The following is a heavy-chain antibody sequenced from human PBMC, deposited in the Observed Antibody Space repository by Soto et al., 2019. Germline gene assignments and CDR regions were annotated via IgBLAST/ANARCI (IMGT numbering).Heavy chain of an antibody. J-gene: IGHJ6*02. D-gene: IGHD2-2*01. CDR2: TYYRSKWYN. CDR3: ARAHMVVVPAAIGAPYYYYGMDV. Sequence: SQTLSLTCAISGDSVSINSAGWNWIRLSPSRGLEWLGRTYYRSKWYNDYAVSVKSRITINPDTSKNQFSLQLNSVTPEDTAVDYCARAHMVVVPAAIGAPYYYYGMDVWGQGTTVTVSS. CDR1: GDSVSINSAG. V-gene: IGHV6-1*01.